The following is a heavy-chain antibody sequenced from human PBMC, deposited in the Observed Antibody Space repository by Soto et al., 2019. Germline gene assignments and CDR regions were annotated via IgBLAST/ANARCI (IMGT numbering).Heavy chain of an antibody. CDR1: GFTVSSTY. J-gene: IGHJ4*02. V-gene: IGHV3-53*01. CDR2: LSSGGRP. Sequence: GGSLRLSCAASGFTVSSTYMTWVRQAPGKGLEWVSTLSSGGRPYYADSVKGRFTISRDNSANTLYLQMNSLRAEDTAVYYCSRDHASVAYDFRGQGALVTVSS. CDR3: SRDHASVAYDF. D-gene: IGHD3-3*01.